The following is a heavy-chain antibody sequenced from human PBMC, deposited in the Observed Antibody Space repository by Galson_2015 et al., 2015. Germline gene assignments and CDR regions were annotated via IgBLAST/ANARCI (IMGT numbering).Heavy chain of an antibody. CDR1: GDSISTGGSISSYH. CDR2: IFYSGTT. Sequence: ETLSLTCTVSGDSISTGGSISSYHWTWIRQPPGKGLEWIGYIFYSGTTNYNPSLNSRLTMSVDMSKNQFSLILRSVTAADTAVYYCARMVRGVITTDPGYYGMDIWGQGTTVTVSS. V-gene: IGHV4-61*01. J-gene: IGHJ6*02. D-gene: IGHD3-10*01. CDR3: ARMVRGVITTDPGYYGMDI.